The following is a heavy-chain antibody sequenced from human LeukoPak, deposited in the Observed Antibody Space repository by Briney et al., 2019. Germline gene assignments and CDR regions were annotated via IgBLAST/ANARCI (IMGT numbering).Heavy chain of an antibody. CDR2: ISGSGGST. CDR1: GFTFSSYA. Sequence: GGSLRLSCAASGFTFSSYAMSWVRQAPGKGLEWVSAISGSGGSTYYADSVKGRFTISRDNSKNTLYLQMNSLRAEDTAVYYCARDYSGSFGRFDYWGQGTLVTVSS. J-gene: IGHJ4*02. D-gene: IGHD1-26*01. V-gene: IGHV3-23*01. CDR3: ARDYSGSFGRFDY.